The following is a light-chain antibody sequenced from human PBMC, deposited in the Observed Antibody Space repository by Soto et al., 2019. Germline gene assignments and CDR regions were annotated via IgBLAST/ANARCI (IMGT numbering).Light chain of an antibody. CDR2: GAS. V-gene: IGKV3-15*01. CDR1: QSVSSN. CDR3: QHTNIPIT. Sequence: EIVMTQSPATLSVSPGERATLSCRASQSVSSNLAWYQQKPGQAPRLLIYGASTRATGIPARFSGSGSGTEFTLTISSLQSVDIVLYSPQHTNIPIT. J-gene: IGKJ5*01.